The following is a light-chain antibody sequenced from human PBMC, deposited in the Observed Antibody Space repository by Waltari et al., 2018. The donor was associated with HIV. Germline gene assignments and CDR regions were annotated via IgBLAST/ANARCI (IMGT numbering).Light chain of an antibody. CDR3: SSYAGSGNLLL. CDR1: SNDIGPYNY. CDR2: EVN. V-gene: IGLV2-8*01. Sequence: QSALTQPPAASGSPGQSVTISCTGTSNDIGPYNYVSWYQQHPAKAPRILIYEVNKRPSGVPGRFSGSKSGNPASLTVSGLQAEDEADYYCSSYAGSGNLLLFGGGTKVTVL. J-gene: IGLJ6*01.